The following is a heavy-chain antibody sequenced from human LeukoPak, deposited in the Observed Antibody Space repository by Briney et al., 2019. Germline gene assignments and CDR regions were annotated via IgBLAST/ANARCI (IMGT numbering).Heavy chain of an antibody. CDR2: ISSSGGNT. D-gene: IGHD3-10*01. V-gene: IGHV3-23*01. Sequence: SGGSLRLSCAASGFSFSSYAMNWVRQAPGKGLEWVSVISSSGGNTYYADSVKGRFTISRDNSKNTLYLQMNSLRAEDTAVYYCAKVGQRGLWFGEGHYYYYMDVWGKGTTVTISS. CDR3: AKVGQRGLWFGEGHYYYYMDV. J-gene: IGHJ6*03. CDR1: GFSFSSYA.